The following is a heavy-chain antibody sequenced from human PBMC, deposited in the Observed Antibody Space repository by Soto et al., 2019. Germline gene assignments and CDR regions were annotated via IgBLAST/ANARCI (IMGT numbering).Heavy chain of an antibody. CDR2: IYYRGST. CDR3: ARAWWDSSGRDAFDI. J-gene: IGHJ3*02. V-gene: IGHV4-59*01. D-gene: IGHD3-22*01. Sequence: QVQLQESGPGLVKPSETLSLTCTVSGGSISSYYWSWIRQPPGKGLEWIGYIYYRGSTNYNPSLKSRVTISVDTSKNQFSLKLSSVTAADTAVYYCARAWWDSSGRDAFDIWVQGTVVTVSS. CDR1: GGSISSYY.